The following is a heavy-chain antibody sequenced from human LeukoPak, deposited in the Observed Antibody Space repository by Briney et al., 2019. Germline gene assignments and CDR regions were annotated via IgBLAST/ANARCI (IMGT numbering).Heavy chain of an antibody. CDR2: IKTDGSEK. Sequence: GGSLRLSCAASGLTVSSNAMSWVRQAPGKGLEWLANIKTDGSEKYYADSVKGRFTISRDNGKNSLYLQMNSLRAEDTAMYYCATYSSRNAREFQSWGQGTLVTVSS. CDR3: ATYSSRNAREFQS. V-gene: IGHV3-7*01. CDR1: GLTVSSNA. J-gene: IGHJ1*01. D-gene: IGHD2-2*01.